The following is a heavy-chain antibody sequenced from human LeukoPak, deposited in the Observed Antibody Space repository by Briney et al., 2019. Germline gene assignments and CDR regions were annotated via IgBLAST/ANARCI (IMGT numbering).Heavy chain of an antibody. J-gene: IGHJ4*02. D-gene: IGHD2-21*01. CDR1: GYTFTGYY. V-gene: IGHV1-8*03. CDR2: MNPNSGNT. CDR3: ARVAYCGGDCYSPHFDY. Sequence: ASVKVSCKASGYTFTGYYMHWVRQAPGQGLEWMGWMNPNSGNTGYAQKFQGRVTITRNTSISTAYMELSSLRSEDTAVYYCARVAYCGGDCYSPHFDYWGQGTLVTVSS.